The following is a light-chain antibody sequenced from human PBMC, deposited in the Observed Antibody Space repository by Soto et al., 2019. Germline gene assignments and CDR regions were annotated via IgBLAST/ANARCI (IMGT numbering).Light chain of an antibody. J-gene: IGKJ1*01. CDR3: QQYGSSPWT. CDR2: GAS. Sequence: EIVLTQSPGTLSLSPGERAALSCRASQSVNKDYLAWYHQKPGRAPRLVIYGASKRATGIPDRFSGSGSGTDFTLTISRLEPEDFAVYYCQQYGSSPWTFGQGTNVEIK. CDR1: QSVNKDY. V-gene: IGKV3-20*01.